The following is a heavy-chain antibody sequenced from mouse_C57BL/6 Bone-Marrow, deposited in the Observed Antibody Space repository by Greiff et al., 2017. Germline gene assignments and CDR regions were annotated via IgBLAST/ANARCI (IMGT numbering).Heavy chain of an antibody. V-gene: IGHV3-6*01. CDR2: ISYDGSN. D-gene: IGHD1-1*01. Sequence: VQLQQSGPGLVKPSQSLSLTCSVTGYSITSGYYWNWIRQFPGNKLEWMGYISYDGSNNYNPSLKNRISITRDTSKNQFFLKLNSVTTEDTATYYCARDRDGSSSWGQGTLVTVSA. J-gene: IGHJ3*01. CDR3: ARDRDGSSS. CDR1: GYSITSGYY.